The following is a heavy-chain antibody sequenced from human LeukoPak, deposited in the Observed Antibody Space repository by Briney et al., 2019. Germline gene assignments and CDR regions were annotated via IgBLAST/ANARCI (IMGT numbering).Heavy chain of an antibody. V-gene: IGHV1-18*01. J-gene: IGHJ4*02. D-gene: IGHD4-11*01. CDR1: GYILTNYG. Sequence: GASVKVSCKASGYILTNYGITWVRQAPGQGLEWMGWISGYNADTDSAQKVQGRLTMTTDTSTNTAYMELRSLRSDDTAVYYCARGSEVTTFDYWGQGTLVTVSS. CDR2: ISGYNADT. CDR3: ARGSEVTTFDY.